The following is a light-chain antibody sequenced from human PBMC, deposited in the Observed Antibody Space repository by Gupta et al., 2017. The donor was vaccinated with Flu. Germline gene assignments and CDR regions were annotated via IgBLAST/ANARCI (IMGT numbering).Light chain of an antibody. CDR2: EVD. CDR3: SAYGGSSSLGV. Sequence: SDIGTYNYVSWYQQYPGKAPKRILYEVDKRPPGISHRFSGSKSVNTAYLTISGLQSDNEADYYCSAYGGSSSLGVFGGGTRLTVL. V-gene: IGLV2-14*01. CDR1: SDIGTYNY. J-gene: IGLJ3*02.